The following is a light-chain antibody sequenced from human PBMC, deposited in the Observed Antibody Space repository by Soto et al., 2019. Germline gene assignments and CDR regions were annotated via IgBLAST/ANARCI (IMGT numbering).Light chain of an antibody. J-gene: IGKJ1*01. V-gene: IGKV1-5*01. CDR3: QQYDTYPWT. CDR1: QRMSAW. CDR2: DAS. Sequence: DIQMTQSPTTLSASVGDRVIITCRASQRMSAWLAWYQQKPGKAPKLLIYDASSLENGVPSRFSGSGSGTEFSLTISSLQPDDFATYYCQQYDTYPWTFGQGTKVDIK.